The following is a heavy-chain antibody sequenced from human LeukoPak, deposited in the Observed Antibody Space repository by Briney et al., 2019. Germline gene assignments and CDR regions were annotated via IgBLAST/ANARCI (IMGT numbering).Heavy chain of an antibody. Sequence: GASVKVSCKASGYTFTGYCMHWVRQAPGQGLEWMGWINPNSGGTNYAQKFQGRVTMTRDTSISTAYMELSRLRSDDTAVYYCARDYYGSGSYYNVLYYFDYWGQGTLVTVSS. D-gene: IGHD3-10*01. J-gene: IGHJ4*02. CDR1: GYTFTGYC. CDR3: ARDYYGSGSYYNVLYYFDY. V-gene: IGHV1-2*02. CDR2: INPNSGGT.